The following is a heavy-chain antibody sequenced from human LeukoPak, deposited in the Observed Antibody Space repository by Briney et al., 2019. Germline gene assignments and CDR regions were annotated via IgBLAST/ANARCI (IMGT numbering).Heavy chain of an antibody. CDR2: ISSSSSYI. D-gene: IGHD3-9*01. J-gene: IGHJ4*02. V-gene: IGHV3-21*01. CDR3: ARDLDYYDILTGYPHFDY. CDR1: GFTFSSYS. Sequence: GGSLRLSCAASGFTFSSYSMNWVRQAPGKRLEWVSSISSSSSYIYYADSVKGRFTISRDNAKNSLYLQMNSLRAEDTAVYYCARDLDYYDILTGYPHFDYWGQGTLVTVSS.